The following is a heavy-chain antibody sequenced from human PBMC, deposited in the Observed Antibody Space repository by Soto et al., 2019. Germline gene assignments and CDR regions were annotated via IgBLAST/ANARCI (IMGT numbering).Heavy chain of an antibody. V-gene: IGHV6-1*01. Sequence: PSQTLSLTCAISGDGVSSNTAAWHWIRQSPSRGLEWLGRTYFRSRWYNDYAVSVKSRITINADTSKNQFSLHLNSVSPEDTAVYYCAKDLVSSSRYLGPFDYWGQGTLVTVSS. CDR1: GDGVSSNTAA. CDR3: AKDLVSSSRYLGPFDY. CDR2: TYFRSRWYN. D-gene: IGHD6-13*01. J-gene: IGHJ4*02.